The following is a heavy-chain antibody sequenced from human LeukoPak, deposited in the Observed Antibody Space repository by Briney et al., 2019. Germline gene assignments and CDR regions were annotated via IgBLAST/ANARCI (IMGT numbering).Heavy chain of an antibody. V-gene: IGHV4-34*01. CDR2: VGHNGTT. CDR3: ARDDCSGGSCYWFDP. CDR1: GGSFSDYN. D-gene: IGHD2-15*01. Sequence: SETLSVTCAVYGGSFSDYNWTWIRQPPGKGMEWIGEVGHNGTTNYNPSLKGRVTISVDTSKNQFSLKLSSVTAADTAVYYCARDDCSGGSCYWFDPWGQGTLVTVSS. J-gene: IGHJ5*02.